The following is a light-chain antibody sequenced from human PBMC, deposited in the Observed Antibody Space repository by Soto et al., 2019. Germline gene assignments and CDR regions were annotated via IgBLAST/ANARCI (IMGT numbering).Light chain of an antibody. V-gene: IGKV1-5*03. CDR2: KAS. Sequence: DIQMTQSPSTLSASVGDRVTITCRASQTISSWLAWYQQRPRKAPKDLIYKASNLGSGVPSRFSGSGSGTEFSLTISSLQPDDFATYYCQQYNSFPCTFGQGTKLEI. J-gene: IGKJ2*02. CDR1: QTISSW. CDR3: QQYNSFPCT.